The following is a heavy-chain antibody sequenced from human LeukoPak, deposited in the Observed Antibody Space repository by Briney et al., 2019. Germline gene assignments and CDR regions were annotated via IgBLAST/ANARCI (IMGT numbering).Heavy chain of an antibody. J-gene: IGHJ4*02. CDR3: ARDDFNDVGYFDY. D-gene: IGHD1-1*01. CDR2: IFQDGSEK. V-gene: IGHV3-7*01. CDR1: GFTFSDYY. Sequence: PGGSLRLSCAASGFTFSDYYMSWIRQAPGKGLEWVANIFQDGSEKYYVDSVKGRFTISRDNAKNSLYLQMNSLRAEDTAVYYCARDDFNDVGYFDYWGQGTQVTVSS.